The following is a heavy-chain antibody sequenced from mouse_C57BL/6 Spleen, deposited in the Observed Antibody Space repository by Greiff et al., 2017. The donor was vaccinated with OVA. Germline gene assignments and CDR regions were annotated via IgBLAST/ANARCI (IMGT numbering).Heavy chain of an antibody. CDR3: ARRSSAAWFAY. CDR1: GYSITSGYY. V-gene: IGHV3-6*01. J-gene: IGHJ3*01. Sequence: EVQLQQSGPGLVKPSQSLSLTCSVTGYSITSGYYWNWIRQFPGNKLEWMGYISYDGSNHYNPSLKNRISITRDTSKNPFFLKLNSVTTEDTATDYCARRSSAAWFAYWGQGTLVTVSA. D-gene: IGHD6-1*01. CDR2: ISYDGSN.